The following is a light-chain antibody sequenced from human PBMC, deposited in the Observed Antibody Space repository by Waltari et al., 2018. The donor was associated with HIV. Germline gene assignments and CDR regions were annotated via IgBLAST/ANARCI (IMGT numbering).Light chain of an antibody. CDR3: QQYNSHSYT. CDR1: QIINNW. J-gene: IGKJ2*01. V-gene: IGKV1-5*03. CDR2: KAS. Sequence: DVQMTQSPSTLSASVGDRVAITCRDSQIINNWLDWYQQRPGRPPKLLSYKASNLESGVPVRFIGSGSGAEFTLTIDGLQPDDFATYFCQQYNSHSYTFGQGTRLDI.